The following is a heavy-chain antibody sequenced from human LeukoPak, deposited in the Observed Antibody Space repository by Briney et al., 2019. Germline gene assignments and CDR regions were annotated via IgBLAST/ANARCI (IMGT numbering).Heavy chain of an antibody. CDR2: IYHSGST. CDR1: GYSISSGYC. D-gene: IGHD2-2*01. J-gene: IGHJ5*02. Sequence: PSETLSLTCAVSGYSISSGYCWGWIRQPPGKGLEWIGSIYHSGSTYYNPSLKSRVTISVDTSKNQFSLKLSSVTAADTAVYYCARRERDFVVVPAASGWFDPWGQGTLVTVSS. CDR3: ARRERDFVVVPAASGWFDP. V-gene: IGHV4-38-2*01.